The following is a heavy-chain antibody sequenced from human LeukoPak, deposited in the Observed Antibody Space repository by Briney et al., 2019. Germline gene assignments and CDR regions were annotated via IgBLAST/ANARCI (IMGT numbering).Heavy chain of an antibody. CDR2: INMYNGHP. D-gene: IGHD3-16*01. CDR3: ARDGLVEGVSLFDY. V-gene: IGHV7-4-1*02. J-gene: IGHJ4*02. Sequence: ASVKVSCKASGYIFTSYAISWLRQAPGQGPEWMGWINMYNGHPTYAQGFTGRFVFSLDTSISTAYLQISSLKAEDTAVHYCARDGLVEGVSLFDYWGQGTLVTVSS. CDR1: GYIFTSYA.